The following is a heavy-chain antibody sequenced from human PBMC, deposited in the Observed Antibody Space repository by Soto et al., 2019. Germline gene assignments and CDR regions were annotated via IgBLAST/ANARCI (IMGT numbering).Heavy chain of an antibody. J-gene: IGHJ3*02. CDR3: ARGTGSGSYYRGSAFDI. CDR2: INPSGGST. CDR1: GYTFTSYY. V-gene: IGHV1-46*01. D-gene: IGHD3-10*01. Sequence: ASVKVSCQASGYTFTSYYMHWVRQAPGQGLEWMGIINPSGGSTSYAQKFQGRVTMTRDTSTSTVYMELSSLRSEDTAVYYCARGTGSGSYYRGSAFDIWGQGTMVTVSS.